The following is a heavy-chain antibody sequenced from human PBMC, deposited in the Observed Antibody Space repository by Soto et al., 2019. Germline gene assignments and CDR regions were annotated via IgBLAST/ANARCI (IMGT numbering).Heavy chain of an antibody. D-gene: IGHD3-22*01. CDR1: GFTFSSYS. J-gene: IGHJ4*02. V-gene: IGHV3-21*04. Sequence: PGGSLRLSCAASGFTFSSYSMNWVRQAPGKGLEWVSSISSSGSYIYYADSVKGRFTISRDNAKSFLYLQMNNLRAEDTAFYFCARATQSYYDTSGYYSYVHWGQGAQVTVSS. CDR2: ISSSGSYI. CDR3: ARATQSYYDTSGYYSYVH.